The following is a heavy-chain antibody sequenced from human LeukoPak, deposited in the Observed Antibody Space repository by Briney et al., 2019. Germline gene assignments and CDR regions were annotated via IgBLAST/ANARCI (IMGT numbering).Heavy chain of an antibody. CDR1: GFTFSNYA. V-gene: IGHV3-23*01. CDR2: ISGRGDYT. CDR3: AKQTPQQGQDSGSSFVSHWFDP. Sequence: GGSLRLSCAASGFTFSNYAFSWVRQAPGKGLEWVSAISGRGDYTYYADSVRGRFTISRDNSKNTLFLQMNSLRAEDTAVYHCAKQTPQQGQDSGSSFVSHWFDPWGQGTLVIVSS. J-gene: IGHJ5*02. D-gene: IGHD6-19*01.